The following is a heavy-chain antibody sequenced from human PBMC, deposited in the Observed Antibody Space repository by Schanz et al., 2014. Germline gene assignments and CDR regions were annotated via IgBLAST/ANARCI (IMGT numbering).Heavy chain of an antibody. CDR3: ARDGGRDGYNLAFDV. D-gene: IGHD5-12*01. J-gene: IGHJ3*01. V-gene: IGHV3-53*01. Sequence: EVQLVESGGGLIQPGGSLRLSCAVSGFTVNTNYMSWVRQAPGKGLEWISSMYINSGSTQYADSVKGRFIISRDSSKNTLFLQMNSLRAEDTAVYFCARDGGRDGYNLAFDVWGQGTLVIVS. CDR1: GFTVNTNY. CDR2: MYINSGST.